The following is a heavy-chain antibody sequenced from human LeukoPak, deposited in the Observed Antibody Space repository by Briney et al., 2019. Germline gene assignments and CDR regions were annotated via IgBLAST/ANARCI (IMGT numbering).Heavy chain of an antibody. D-gene: IGHD6-6*01. CDR1: GFTLSDYW. Sequence: PGGSLRLSCAAPGFTLSDYWMHWVRQGPGKGLVWVSRINPDGSSTNDADFVKGRFTISRDNAKNTLNLQMNSLRAEDTAVYYCVRSTAVLPFDYWGQGIPVTVSS. V-gene: IGHV3-74*01. CDR3: VRSTAVLPFDY. CDR2: INPDGSST. J-gene: IGHJ4*02.